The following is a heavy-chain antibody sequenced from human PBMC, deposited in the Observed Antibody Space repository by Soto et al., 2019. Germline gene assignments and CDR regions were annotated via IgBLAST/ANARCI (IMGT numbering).Heavy chain of an antibody. V-gene: IGHV4-31*02. CDR3: ARVHNWFDP. J-gene: IGHJ5*02. CDR1: GGSSSSGGCY. CDR2: IYYSGST. Sequence: ASETLSLTWTVAGGSSSSGGCYWSWIRQHPGKGLEWIGYIYYSGSTYYNPSLKSRVTISVDTSRNQFSLKLSSVTAADTAVYYCARVHNWFDPWGQGTLVPVSS.